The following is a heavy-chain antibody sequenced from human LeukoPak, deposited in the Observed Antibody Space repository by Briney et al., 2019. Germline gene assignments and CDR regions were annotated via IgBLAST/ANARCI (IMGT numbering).Heavy chain of an antibody. V-gene: IGHV3-11*01. J-gene: IGHJ4*02. CDR3: AREGPAAGTTSVSLDY. CDR1: GFTFSDYY. CDR2: ISSSGSTI. D-gene: IGHD6-13*01. Sequence: GGSLRLSCAASGFTFSDYYMSWIRQAPGKGLEWVSYISSSGSTIYYADSVKGRFTISRDNAKNSLYLQMNSLRAENTAVYYCAREGPAAGTTSVSLDYWGQGTLVTVSS.